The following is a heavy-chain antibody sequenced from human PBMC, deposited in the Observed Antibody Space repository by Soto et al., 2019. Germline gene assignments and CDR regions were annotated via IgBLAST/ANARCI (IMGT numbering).Heavy chain of an antibody. V-gene: IGHV3-30-3*01. CDR3: ARGGYCSGGSCYFDNWYDP. J-gene: IGHJ5*02. D-gene: IGHD2-15*01. CDR1: GFTFSSYA. Sequence: QVQLVESGGGVVQPGRSLRLSCAASGFTFSSYAMHWVRQAPGKGLEWVAVISYDGSNKYYADSVKGRFTISRDNSKNTLYLQMNSLRAEDTAEYYCARGGYCSGGSCYFDNWYDPWGQGTLVTVSS. CDR2: ISYDGSNK.